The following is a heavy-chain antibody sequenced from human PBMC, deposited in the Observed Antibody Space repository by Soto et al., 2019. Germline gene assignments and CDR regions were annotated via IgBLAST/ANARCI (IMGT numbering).Heavy chain of an antibody. D-gene: IGHD3-22*01. CDR1: GYSLTSYG. CDR2: ISVYSDNT. CDR3: AVYYDSSGYYPGPFDY. J-gene: IGHJ4*02. V-gene: IGHV1-18*01. Sequence: ASVKVSCKASGYSLTSYGLSWVRQAPGQGLEWVGWISVYSDNTVYAQDFQGRVTMTADTSTSTAYMELSSLRFDDTAVYYCAVYYDSSGYYPGPFDYWGQGTLVTVSS.